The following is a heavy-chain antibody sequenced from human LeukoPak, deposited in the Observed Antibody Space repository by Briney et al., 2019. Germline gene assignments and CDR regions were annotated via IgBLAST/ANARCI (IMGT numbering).Heavy chain of an antibody. V-gene: IGHV1-8*01. Sequence: ASVKVSCKASGYTFTSYDINWVRQATGQGLEWMGWMNPNSGNTGYAQKFQGRVTMTRNTSISTAYMELSSLRSEDTAVYYCARTLGITMIVVVTSERDAFDIWGQGTMVTVSS. CDR2: MNPNSGNT. CDR3: ARTLGITMIVVVTSERDAFDI. J-gene: IGHJ3*02. D-gene: IGHD3-22*01. CDR1: GYTFTSYD.